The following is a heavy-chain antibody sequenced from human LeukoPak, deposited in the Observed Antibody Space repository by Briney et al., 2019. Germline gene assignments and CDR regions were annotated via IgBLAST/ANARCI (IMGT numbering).Heavy chain of an antibody. CDR1: GYTFTSYG. CDR2: ISGHNGDT. V-gene: IGHV1-18*01. CDR3: ATASEAHRWFGP. J-gene: IGHJ5*02. Sequence: ASVKVSCKASGYTFTSYGISWVRQAPGQGLEWLGWISGHNGDTKYAQKFQGRVFVTADTSTSTAYMDLTSLTSDETAVYYCATASEAHRWFGPWGQGTLVTVSS.